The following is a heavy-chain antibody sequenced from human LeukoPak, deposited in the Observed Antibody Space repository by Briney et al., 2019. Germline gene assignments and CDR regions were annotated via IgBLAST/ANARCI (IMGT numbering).Heavy chain of an antibody. CDR3: ARGCITIFGIDY. J-gene: IGHJ4*02. V-gene: IGHV4-34*01. CDR2: INHSGST. CDR1: GGSFSGYY. D-gene: IGHD3-3*01. Sequence: KPSETLSLTCAVYGGSFSGYYWSWIRQPPGKGLEWIGEINHSGSTNYNPSLKSRVTISVDTSKNQFSLKLSSVTAADTAVYYCARGCITIFGIDYWGQGTLVTVSS.